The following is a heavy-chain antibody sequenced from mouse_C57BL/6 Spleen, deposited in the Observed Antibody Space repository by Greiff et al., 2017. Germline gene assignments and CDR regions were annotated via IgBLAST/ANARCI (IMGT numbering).Heavy chain of an antibody. CDR3: ARYYSNYEDYYAMDY. CDR1: GYTFTSYW. V-gene: IGHV1-55*01. D-gene: IGHD2-5*01. CDR2: IYPGSGST. J-gene: IGHJ4*01. Sequence: VKLQQPGAELVKPGASVKMSCKASGYTFTSYWITWVKQRPGQGLEWIGDIYPGSGSTNYNEKFKSKATLTVDTSSSTAYMQLSSLTSEDSAVYYCARYYSNYEDYYAMDYWGQGTSVTVSS.